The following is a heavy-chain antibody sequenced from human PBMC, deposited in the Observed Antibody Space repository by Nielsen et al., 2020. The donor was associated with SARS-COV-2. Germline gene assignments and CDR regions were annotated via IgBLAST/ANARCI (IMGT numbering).Heavy chain of an antibody. Sequence: GESLKISCAASGITFSSYGMHWVRQAPGKGLEWVALISYDGSNQYYADSVKGRFTISRDNSKNTLYLQMNSLRAEDTAVYYCAKGDWYSSSSNPFDYWGQGTLVTVSS. CDR3: AKGDWYSSSSNPFDY. J-gene: IGHJ4*02. CDR1: GITFSSYG. CDR2: ISYDGSNQ. V-gene: IGHV3-30*18. D-gene: IGHD6-6*01.